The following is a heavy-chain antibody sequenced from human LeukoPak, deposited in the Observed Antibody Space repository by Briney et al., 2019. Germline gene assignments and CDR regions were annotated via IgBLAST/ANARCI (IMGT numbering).Heavy chain of an antibody. CDR3: AKAGAAAGGGYDYYGMDV. Sequence: GGSLRLSCAASGFTFSSYGMHWVRQAPGKGLERVAVISYDGSNKYYADSVKGRFTISRDNSKNTLYLQMNSLRAEDTAVYYCAKAGAAAGGGYDYYGMDVWGQGTTVTVSS. CDR1: GFTFSSYG. V-gene: IGHV3-30*18. CDR2: ISYDGSNK. J-gene: IGHJ6*02. D-gene: IGHD6-13*01.